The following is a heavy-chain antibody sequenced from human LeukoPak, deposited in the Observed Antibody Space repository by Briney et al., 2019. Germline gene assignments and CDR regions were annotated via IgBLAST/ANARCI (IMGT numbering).Heavy chain of an antibody. CDR2: IYYSGST. D-gene: IGHD2-21*01. V-gene: IGHV4-39*01. CDR1: GGSISSSTSY. CDR3: ARGQIPLDY. Sequence: SETLSLTCTVFGGSISSSTSYWGWIRQPPGKGLEWIGSIYYSGSTYYNPSLKSRVTISVDTSKNQFSLKVSSVTAADTAVYFCARGQIPLDYWGQGTLVTVSS. J-gene: IGHJ4*02.